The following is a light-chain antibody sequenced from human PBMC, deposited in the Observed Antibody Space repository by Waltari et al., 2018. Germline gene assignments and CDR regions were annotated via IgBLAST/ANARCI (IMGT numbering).Light chain of an antibody. CDR3: QQYQNWPQT. CDR1: QSISSN. J-gene: IGKJ2*01. V-gene: IGKV3-15*01. Sequence: EIVMTQSPATLFVSPGERATPSCRASQSISSNLAWYQQKPGRAPRLLMYGASTRATAIPARFSGSGSGTEFALTISSLQSEDSAVYYCQQYQNWPQTFGQGTKLQIK. CDR2: GAS.